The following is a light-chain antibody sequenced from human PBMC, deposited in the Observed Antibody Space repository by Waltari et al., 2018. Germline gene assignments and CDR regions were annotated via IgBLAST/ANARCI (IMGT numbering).Light chain of an antibody. CDR2: KAS. V-gene: IGKV1-5*03. Sequence: DIQMTQSPSTLSASVGDRVTITCRASQSISPWLAWYQQKPGKAPKLLISKASSLESGVPSRFSGRGSGTLFTLTISSLQSDDFATYYCQHFITYPRTFGQGTKVEIK. CDR1: QSISPW. CDR3: QHFITYPRT. J-gene: IGKJ1*01.